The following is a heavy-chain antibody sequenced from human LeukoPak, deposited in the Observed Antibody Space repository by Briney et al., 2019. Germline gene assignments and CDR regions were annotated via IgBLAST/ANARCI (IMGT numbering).Heavy chain of an antibody. J-gene: IGHJ4*02. V-gene: IGHV3-23*01. Sequence: PGGALRLSCAASGFTFSSYAMSWVRQAPGKGLEWVSAISGSGGSTYYADSVKGRFTISRDNSKNTLYLQMNSLRAEDTAVYYCAKDSYYDSSGYRWYFDYWGQGTLVTVSS. CDR1: GFTFSSYA. D-gene: IGHD3-22*01. CDR3: AKDSYYDSSGYRWYFDY. CDR2: ISGSGGST.